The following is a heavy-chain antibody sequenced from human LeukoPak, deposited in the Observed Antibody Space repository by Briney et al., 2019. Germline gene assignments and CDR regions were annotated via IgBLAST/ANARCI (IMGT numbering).Heavy chain of an antibody. CDR2: IYYSGST. CDR3: ARGALQHSGPPYGDYVY. V-gene: IGHV4-39*07. J-gene: IGHJ4*02. D-gene: IGHD4-17*01. Sequence: SETLSLTCTVSGGSISSSSYYWGWIRQPPGKGLEWIGSIYYSGSTYYNPSLKSRVTISVDTSKNQFSLKLSSVTAADTAVYYCARGALQHSGPPYGDYVYWGQGTLVTVSS. CDR1: GGSISSSSYY.